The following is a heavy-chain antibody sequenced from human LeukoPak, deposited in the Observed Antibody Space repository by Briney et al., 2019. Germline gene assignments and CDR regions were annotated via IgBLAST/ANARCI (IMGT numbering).Heavy chain of an antibody. CDR1: GFTFSNYW. Sequence: GGSLRLSCAASGFTFSNYWMSWVRQAPGKGLEWVANIKPDGSEKYYVDSVKGRFTISRDNSKNTLYLQMNSLRAEDTAVYYCARGLGLRLGELSLYCDYWAREPWSPSPQ. V-gene: IGHV3-7*01. CDR3: ARGLGLRLGELSLYCDY. J-gene: IGHJ4*02. CDR2: IKPDGSEK. D-gene: IGHD3-16*02.